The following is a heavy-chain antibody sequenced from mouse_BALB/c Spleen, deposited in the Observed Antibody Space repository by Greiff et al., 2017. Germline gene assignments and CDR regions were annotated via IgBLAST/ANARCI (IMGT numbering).Heavy chain of an antibody. Sequence: QVQLKESGAELVRPGTSVKVSCKASGYAFTNYLIEWVKQRPGQGLEWIGVINPGSGGTNYNEKFKGKATLTADKSSSTAYMQLSSLTSDDSAVYFCAGVYYAMDYWGQGTSVTVSS. CDR2: INPGSGGT. CDR1: GYAFTNYL. V-gene: IGHV1-54*01. J-gene: IGHJ4*01. CDR3: AGVYYAMDY.